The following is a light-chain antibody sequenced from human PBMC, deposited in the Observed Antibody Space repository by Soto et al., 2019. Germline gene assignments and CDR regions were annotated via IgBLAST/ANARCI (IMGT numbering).Light chain of an antibody. CDR2: DVS. V-gene: IGLV2-14*03. CDR3: SSYTRTSTLYV. CDR1: SSDIGGYNY. J-gene: IGLJ1*01. Sequence: QSVLTQPASVSGSPGQSITISCTGTSSDIGGYNYVSWYQQLPGKVPKLIIYDVSNRPSGVSDRFSGSKSGNAASLTISGLQAEDEADYYCSSYTRTSTLYVFGTGTKVTVL.